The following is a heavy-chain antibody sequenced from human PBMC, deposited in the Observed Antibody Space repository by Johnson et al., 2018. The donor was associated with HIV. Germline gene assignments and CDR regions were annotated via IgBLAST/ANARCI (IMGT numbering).Heavy chain of an antibody. J-gene: IGHJ3*02. D-gene: IGHD1-7*01. Sequence: EVQLVESGGGLVKHGGSLRLSCAASGLTFSNAWMSWVRQAPGKGLEWVSVVYSGGSTYYADSVKGRFTISRDNSKNTVSLQMNSLRAEDTALYYCARAPQKYNWDYMMAFDIWGQGTMVTVYS. CDR1: GLTFSNAW. V-gene: IGHV3-66*01. CDR3: ARAPQKYNWDYMMAFDI. CDR2: VYSGGST.